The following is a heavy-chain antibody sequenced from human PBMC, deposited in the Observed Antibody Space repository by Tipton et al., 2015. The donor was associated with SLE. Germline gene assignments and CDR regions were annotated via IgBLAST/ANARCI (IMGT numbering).Heavy chain of an antibody. V-gene: IGHV3-7*01. CDR3: ARSRGNYVDWFFDL. CDR1: GFTFSSYW. D-gene: IGHD4-11*01. Sequence: SLRLSCAASGFTFSSYWMSWVRQAPGKGLEWVVNIKQDGSDKYYVDSVKGRFTISRDNAKNSLYLQMNSLRAEDTAVYYCARSRGNYVDWFFDLWGRGTLVAVSS. CDR2: IKQDGSDK. J-gene: IGHJ2*01.